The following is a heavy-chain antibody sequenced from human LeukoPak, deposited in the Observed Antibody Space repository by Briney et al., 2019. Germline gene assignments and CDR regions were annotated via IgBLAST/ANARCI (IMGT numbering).Heavy chain of an antibody. CDR3: ARAFYDIVTGYATPIGY. V-gene: IGHV1-2*06. Sequence: ASVKVSCKTSGYTFTGYYIHWMRQAPGQGLEWLGRINPNSGATNYAQKFQGRVTMTRETSISTAYMELSRLRSDDTAVYYCARAFYDIVTGYATPIGYWGQGTLVTVSS. CDR2: INPNSGAT. CDR1: GYTFTGYY. D-gene: IGHD3-9*01. J-gene: IGHJ4*02.